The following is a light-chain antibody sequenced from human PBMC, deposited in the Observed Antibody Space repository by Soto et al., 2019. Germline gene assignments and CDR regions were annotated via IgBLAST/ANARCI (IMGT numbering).Light chain of an antibody. CDR3: SSYTNSRDV. V-gene: IGLV2-14*01. CDR2: GVN. CDR1: DVGVYNY. J-gene: IGLJ1*01. Sequence: QSALTQPASVSGSPGQSITISCSDVGVYNYVSWYQQHPGKAPKLMIYGVNNRPSGVSDRFSGSKSGNTASLTISGLQAEDEADYFCSSYTNSRDVFGTGTKLTVL.